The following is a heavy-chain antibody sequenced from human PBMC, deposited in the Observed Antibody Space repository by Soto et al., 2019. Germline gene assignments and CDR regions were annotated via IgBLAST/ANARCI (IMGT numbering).Heavy chain of an antibody. CDR1: GGSFRGYY. J-gene: IGHJ3*01. CDR3: ARGRGFMSRNALDL. V-gene: IGHV4-34*01. CDR2: INHSGSR. Sequence: QVQLQRWGAGLLRPSETLSLTCAVYGGSFRGYYWTWLRQSPGRGLEWIGEINHSGSRNSNPSLKSGLTISVDTSRTQFSMNLTSVTAADAAVYYCARGRGFMSRNALDLWGQGTRVIVSS.